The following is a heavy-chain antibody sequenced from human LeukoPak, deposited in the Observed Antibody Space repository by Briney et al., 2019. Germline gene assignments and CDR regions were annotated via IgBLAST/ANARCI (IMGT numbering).Heavy chain of an antibody. CDR2: ITSSSTYT. J-gene: IGHJ6*03. V-gene: IGHV3-21*01. D-gene: IGHD1-26*01. CDR3: ARDPYSGTYGDTYYYMDV. CDR1: GFSFSSYN. Sequence: GGSLRLSCAASGFSFSSYNMNWVRQTPGKGLEWVSSITSSSTYTFYADSVKGRFTISRDNARNSLYLQMNSLRAEDTAVYYCARDPYSGTYGDTYYYMDVWGKGTTVTFSS.